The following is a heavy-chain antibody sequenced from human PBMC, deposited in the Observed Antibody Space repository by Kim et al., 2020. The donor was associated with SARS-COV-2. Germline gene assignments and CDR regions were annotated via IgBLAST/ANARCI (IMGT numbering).Heavy chain of an antibody. Sequence: PYLQSRVTISVDTSTNHFSLKLSSVIAADTAVHYCARVVAATNYYGLFDYWGQGTLVTVSS. D-gene: IGHD3-10*01. V-gene: IGHV4-39*07. CDR3: ARVVAATNYYGLFDY. J-gene: IGHJ4*02.